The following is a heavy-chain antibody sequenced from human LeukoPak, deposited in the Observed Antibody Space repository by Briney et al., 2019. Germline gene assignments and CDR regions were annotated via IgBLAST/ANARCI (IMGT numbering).Heavy chain of an antibody. CDR2: INPKNGDT. V-gene: IGHV1-2*02. Sequence: ASVKVSCKSSGYRFSGYYIHWVRQAPGQGLEWMGWINPKNGDTNYGQRSQGRVTLTKDTSISTVYMELSSLRSDDTAVYYCATAHYDYWGQGTLVTVSS. CDR3: ATAHYDY. CDR1: GYRFSGYY. J-gene: IGHJ4*02.